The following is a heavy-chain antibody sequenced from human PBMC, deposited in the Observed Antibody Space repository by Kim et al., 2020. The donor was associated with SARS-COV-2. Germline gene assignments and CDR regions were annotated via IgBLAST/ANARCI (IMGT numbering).Heavy chain of an antibody. CDR1: GFTFSDYY. D-gene: IGHD6-13*01. CDR2: ISSSVSTI. Sequence: GGSLRLSCAASGFTFSDYYMSWIRQAPGKGLEWVSYISSSVSTIYYADSVKGRFTISRDNAKNSLYLQMNSLRAEDTAVYYCARDQPVYSSSWYSGTYYYYYYGMDVWGQGTTVTVSS. J-gene: IGHJ6*02. V-gene: IGHV3-11*01. CDR3: ARDQPVYSSSWYSGTYYYYYYGMDV.